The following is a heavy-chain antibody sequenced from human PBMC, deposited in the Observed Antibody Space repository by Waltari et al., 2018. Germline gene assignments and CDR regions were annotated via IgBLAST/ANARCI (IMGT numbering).Heavy chain of an antibody. D-gene: IGHD1-1*01. CDR3: AREGIPNSVWYFDF. Sequence: QVQLQESGPGLVKPSETLSLTCTVSGGSISSSNWWGWIRQPAGKGLEWIGRIHASRNTKYNPSLKSRVTMSVDTSKNQFFLKLSSVTAADTAVYYCAREGIPNSVWYFDFWGRGSLLTVSS. CDR1: GGSISSSNW. CDR2: IHASRNT. V-gene: IGHV4-4*07. J-gene: IGHJ2*01.